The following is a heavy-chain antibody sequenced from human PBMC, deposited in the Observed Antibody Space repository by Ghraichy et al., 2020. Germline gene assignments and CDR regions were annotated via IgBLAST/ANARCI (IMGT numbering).Heavy chain of an antibody. J-gene: IGHJ4*02. CDR2: ISSSGSTI. CDR3: ARTLGGVAGPIDY. Sequence: GALRLSCAASGFTFSSYEMNWVRQAPGKGLEWVSYISSSGSTIYYADSVKGRFTISRDNAKNSLYLQMNSLRAEDTAVYYCARTLGGVAGPIDYWGQGTLVTVSS. V-gene: IGHV3-48*03. D-gene: IGHD6-19*01. CDR1: GFTFSSYE.